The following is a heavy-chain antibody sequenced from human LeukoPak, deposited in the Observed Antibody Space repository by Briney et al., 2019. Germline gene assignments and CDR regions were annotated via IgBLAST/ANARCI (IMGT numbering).Heavy chain of an antibody. CDR3: ARDVSGSYFMGTLYYFDY. CDR1: GFSFSDYY. CDR2: ISSSGSTI. Sequence: PGGSLRLSCAASGFSFSDYYMSWIRQAPGKGLEWVSYISSSGSTIHYADSVKGRFIISRDNAKNSLYLQMNSLRAEDTAVYYCARDVSGSYFMGTLYYFDYWGQGTLVTVSS. J-gene: IGHJ4*02. V-gene: IGHV3-11*04. D-gene: IGHD1-26*01.